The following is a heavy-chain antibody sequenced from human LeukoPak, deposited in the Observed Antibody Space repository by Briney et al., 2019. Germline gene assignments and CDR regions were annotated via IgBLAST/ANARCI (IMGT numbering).Heavy chain of an antibody. D-gene: IGHD3-9*01. J-gene: IGHJ4*02. CDR3: ARHLNVLRYFDWLGAYDY. Sequence: SETLSLTCAVYGGSFSGYYWSWIRQPPGEGLEWIGEINHSGSTNYNPSLKSRVTISVDTSKNQFSLKLSSVTAADTAVYYCARHLNVLRYFDWLGAYDYWGQGTLVTVSS. CDR2: INHSGST. V-gene: IGHV4-34*01. CDR1: GGSFSGYY.